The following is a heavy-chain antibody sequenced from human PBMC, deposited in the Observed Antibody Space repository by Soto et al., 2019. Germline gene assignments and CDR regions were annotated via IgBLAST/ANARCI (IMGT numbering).Heavy chain of an antibody. J-gene: IGHJ4*02. V-gene: IGHV4-34*01. CDR3: ARDEIIGLFDY. D-gene: IGHD2-15*01. CDR1: GGSISGYY. CDR2: INHSGST. Sequence: QVQLQQWGAGLLKPSETLSLACAVYGGSISGYYWTWIRQPPGTGLEWIGEINHSGSTNYNPSLKSRVTISVDTSQNQFSLKLTSVTAADTAVYYCARDEIIGLFDYWGQGTLVTVSS.